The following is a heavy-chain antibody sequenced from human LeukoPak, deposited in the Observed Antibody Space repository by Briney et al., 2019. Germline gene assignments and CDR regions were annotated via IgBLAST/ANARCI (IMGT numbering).Heavy chain of an antibody. Sequence: PGRSLRLSCAGSGFTFSSYAMHWVRQAPGKGLEWVAVISYDGSNKYYADSVMGRFTISRDNSKNTLYLQMSSLRAEDTAVYYCARDYYESSGYYYEYYWGQGTLVTVYS. J-gene: IGHJ4*02. D-gene: IGHD3-22*01. CDR3: ARDYYESSGYYYEYY. CDR2: ISYDGSNK. V-gene: IGHV3-30*15. CDR1: GFTFSSYA.